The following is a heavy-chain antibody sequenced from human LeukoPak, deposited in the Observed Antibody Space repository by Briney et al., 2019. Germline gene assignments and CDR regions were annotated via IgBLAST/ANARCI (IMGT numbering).Heavy chain of an antibody. CDR1: GFTFSSYW. CDR2: IKQDGSEK. V-gene: IGHV3-7*01. D-gene: IGHD4-17*01. J-gene: IGHJ4*02. CDR3: ARERTLYGDYGTFDY. Sequence: GGSLRLSCAASGFTFSSYWMSWVRQAPGKGLEWVANIKQDGSEKYYVDSVKGRFTISRDNAKNSLYLQMSSLRAEDTAVYYCARERTLYGDYGTFDYWGQGTLVTVSS.